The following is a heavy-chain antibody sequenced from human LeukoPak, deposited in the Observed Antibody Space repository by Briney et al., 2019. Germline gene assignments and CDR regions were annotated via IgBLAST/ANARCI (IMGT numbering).Heavy chain of an antibody. Sequence: GASVKVSCKASGYTFTSYGISWVRQAPGQGLEWMGWISAYNGNTNYAQKLQGRVTMTTDTSTSTAYMELRSLRSDDTAVYYCARDPQPTPYSSGSYLDYWGQGTLVTVSS. CDR2: ISAYNGNT. CDR1: GYTFTSYG. V-gene: IGHV1-18*04. D-gene: IGHD3-10*01. J-gene: IGHJ4*02. CDR3: ARDPQPTPYSSGSYLDY.